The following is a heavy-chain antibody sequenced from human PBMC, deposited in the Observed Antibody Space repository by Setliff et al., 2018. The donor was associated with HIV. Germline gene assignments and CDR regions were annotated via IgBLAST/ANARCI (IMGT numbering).Heavy chain of an antibody. CDR1: GGTFSAYA. D-gene: IGHD5-12*01. CDR2: IISILGTP. J-gene: IGHJ4*02. CDR3: ARDWRSGYDLNFDY. Sequence: SVKVSCKASGGTFSAYAVNWVRQAPGQGLEWMGRIISILGTPNYSHKFQGRVTITADKSTTTTYMELSSLRSDDTAIYYCARDWRSGYDLNFDYWGQGTLVTV. V-gene: IGHV1-69*04.